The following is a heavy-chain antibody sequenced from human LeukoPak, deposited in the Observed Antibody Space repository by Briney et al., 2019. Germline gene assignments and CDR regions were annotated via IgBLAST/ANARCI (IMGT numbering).Heavy chain of an antibody. CDR2: LDRESGEK. V-gene: IGHV1-24*01. J-gene: IGHJ3*02. Sequence: ASVKVSCKVSGYTLTELAMHWVRQAPGKGLEWMGGLDRESGEKVYAQRFQGRVTMTEDTSTDTAYMELSSLRSEDTAVYYCATFLDDYMVRGVLLDIWGQGTILTVSS. D-gene: IGHD3-10*01. CDR3: ATFLDDYMVRGVLLDI. CDR1: GYTLTELA.